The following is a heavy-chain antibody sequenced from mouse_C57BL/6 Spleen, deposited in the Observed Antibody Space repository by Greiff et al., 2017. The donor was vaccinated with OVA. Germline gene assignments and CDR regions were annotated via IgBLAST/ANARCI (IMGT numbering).Heavy chain of an antibody. D-gene: IGHD1-3*01. CDR3: ARYSLLYYFDY. CDR2: IYPGSGNT. Sequence: QVQLKQSGAELVRPGASVKLSCKASGYTFTDYYIHWVKQRPGQGLEWIARIYPGSGNTYYNEKFKGKATLTAEKSSSTAYMHLSSLTSAVSSVYFGARYSLLYYFDYWGQGTTLTVSS. V-gene: IGHV1-76*01. J-gene: IGHJ2*01. CDR1: GYTFTDYY.